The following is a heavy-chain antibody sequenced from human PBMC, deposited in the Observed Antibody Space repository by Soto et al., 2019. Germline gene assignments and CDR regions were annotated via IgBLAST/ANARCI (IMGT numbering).Heavy chain of an antibody. CDR1: GGSFSSYA. CDR2: IIPIFGTA. V-gene: IGHV1-69*13. D-gene: IGHD2-21*01. J-gene: IGHJ3*02. Sequence: SVKVSCKASGGSFSSYAISWVRQAPGQGLEWMGGIIPIFGTANYAQKFQGRVTITADESTSTAYMELSGLRSEDTAVYYCARGLIRGTRGAFDIWGQGTMVTVSS. CDR3: ARGLIRGTRGAFDI.